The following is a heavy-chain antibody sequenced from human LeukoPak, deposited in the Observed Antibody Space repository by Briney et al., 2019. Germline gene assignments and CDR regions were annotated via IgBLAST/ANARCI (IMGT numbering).Heavy chain of an antibody. CDR2: IYYSGGT. CDR3: ARVRLVRGLNYYYYYGMDV. D-gene: IGHD3-10*01. J-gene: IGHJ6*02. V-gene: IGHV4-59*01. Sequence: SETLSLTCTVSGGSISSYYWSWIRQPPGKGLEWIGYIYYSGGTNYNPSLKSRVTISVDTSKNQFSLKLSSVTAADTAVYYCARVRLVRGLNYYYYYGMDVWGQGTTVTVSS. CDR1: GGSISSYY.